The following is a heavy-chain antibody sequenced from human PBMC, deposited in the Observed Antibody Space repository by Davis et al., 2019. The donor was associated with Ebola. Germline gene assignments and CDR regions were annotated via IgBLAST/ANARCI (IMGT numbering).Heavy chain of an antibody. V-gene: IGHV3-74*01. CDR2: INSDGSDM. Sequence: HTGGSLRLSCTASGFTLSNYWMNWVRQTPGRGLLWVSRINSDGSDMTYADSVKGRFTISRDNAKNTLSLQMNSLRAEDTAVYYCAREVAGAFYPDLDYWGQGTLVTVSS. D-gene: IGHD2-15*01. CDR1: GFTLSNYW. CDR3: AREVAGAFYPDLDY. J-gene: IGHJ4*02.